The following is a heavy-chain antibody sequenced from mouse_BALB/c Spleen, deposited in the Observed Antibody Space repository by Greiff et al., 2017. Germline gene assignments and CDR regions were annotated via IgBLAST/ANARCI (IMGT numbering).Heavy chain of an antibody. CDR1: GFTFSSFG. CDR3: ARGGYYVGWYFDV. J-gene: IGHJ1*01. Sequence: DVQLVESGGGLVQPGGSRKLSCAASGFTFSSFGMHWVRQAPEKGLEWVAYISSGSSTIYYADTVKGRFTISRNNPKNTLFLQMTSLRSEDTAMYYCARGGYYVGWYFDVWGAGTTVTVSS. V-gene: IGHV5-17*02. D-gene: IGHD2-3*01. CDR2: ISSGSSTI.